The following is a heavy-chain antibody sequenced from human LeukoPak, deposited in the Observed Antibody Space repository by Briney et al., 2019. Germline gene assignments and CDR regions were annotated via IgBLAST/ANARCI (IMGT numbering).Heavy chain of an antibody. D-gene: IGHD3-10*01. CDR1: GGSISSSSYY. J-gene: IGHJ5*02. CDR2: IYYSGST. CDR3: ARSALLWFGEPPQGDWFDP. Sequence: SETLSLTCTVSGGSISSSSYYWGWIRQPPGKGLEWIGSIYYSGSTYYNPSLKSRVTISVDTSKNQFSLKLSSVTAADTAVYYCARSALLWFGEPPQGDWFDPWGQGTLVTVSS. V-gene: IGHV4-39*07.